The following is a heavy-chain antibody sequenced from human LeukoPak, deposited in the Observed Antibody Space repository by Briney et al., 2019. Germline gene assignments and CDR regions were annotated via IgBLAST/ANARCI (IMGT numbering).Heavy chain of an antibody. CDR1: GFTFTNYA. V-gene: IGHV3-23*01. J-gene: IGHJ4*02. D-gene: IGHD5-24*01. Sequence: GGSLRLSCAASGFTFTNYATSWVRQAPGKGLEWVSDISGSGDFTYYADSVKGRFTIPRDKSKNTLYLQMNSLRAEDTAVYYCAKDGARDGYNYPDYWGQGTLVTVSS. CDR2: ISGSGDFT. CDR3: AKDGARDGYNYPDY.